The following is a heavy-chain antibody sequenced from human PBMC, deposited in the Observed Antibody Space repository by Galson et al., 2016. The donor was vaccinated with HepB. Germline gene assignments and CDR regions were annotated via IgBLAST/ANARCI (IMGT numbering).Heavy chain of an antibody. CDR1: GFTLRHAW. D-gene: IGHD4-11*01. J-gene: IGHJ6*02. V-gene: IGHV3-15*01. CDR2: IKGQAEGGTT. CDR3: TTYNNYALQYYGLDV. Sequence: SLRLSCAASGFTLRHAWMSWVRQAPGKGLEWVGRIKGQAEGGTTDYAAPVKGRFTMSRDDSRSTLYLQMNNLKTEGTAVYYCTTYNNYALQYYGLDVWGQGTTVTVSS.